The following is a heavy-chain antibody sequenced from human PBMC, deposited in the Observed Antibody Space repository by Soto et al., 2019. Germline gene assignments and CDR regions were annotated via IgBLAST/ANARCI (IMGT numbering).Heavy chain of an antibody. V-gene: IGHV4-30-4*03. CDR3: SKLSCTSNTCYFPGWFDP. CDR1: GDCISGGASF. Sequence: QVQLQESGPGLVKPSETLSLTCTVSGDCISGGASFWSWIRQPPGKGLEWIANVYYSGSSYYNPSLKSRLTISVDTTKNQFSLQLKSMTAADTAVYYCSKLSCTSNTCYFPGWFDPWGQGTLVTVSS. J-gene: IGHJ5*02. CDR2: VYYSGSS. D-gene: IGHD2-2*01.